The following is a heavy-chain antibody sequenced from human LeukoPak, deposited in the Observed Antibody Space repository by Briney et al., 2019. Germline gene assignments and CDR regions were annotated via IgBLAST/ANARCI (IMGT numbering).Heavy chain of an antibody. J-gene: IGHJ1*01. V-gene: IGHV1-2*06. D-gene: IGHD3-22*01. CDR3: ARDLSPTMIVATARLQH. Sequence: ASVKVSCKASGYTFTGYYMHWVRQAPGHGLEWMGRINPNSGGTNYAQKFQGRVTMTRDTSISTAYMELSRLRSDDTAVYYCARDLSPTMIVATARLQHWGQGTLVTVSS. CDR2: INPNSGGT. CDR1: GYTFTGYY.